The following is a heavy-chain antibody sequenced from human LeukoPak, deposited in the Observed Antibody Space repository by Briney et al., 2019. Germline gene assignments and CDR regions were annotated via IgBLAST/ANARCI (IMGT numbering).Heavy chain of an antibody. D-gene: IGHD4-11*01. Sequence: GASVKVSCKASGYTFTSYGISWVRQAPGQGLEWMGWISAYNGNTNYAQKLQGRVTMTTDTSTSTAYMELRSLRSDDTAVYYCAIRPTVTTSPFFDYWGQGTLVTVSS. CDR2: ISAYNGNT. CDR3: AIRPTVTTSPFFDY. CDR1: GYTFTSYG. V-gene: IGHV1-18*01. J-gene: IGHJ4*02.